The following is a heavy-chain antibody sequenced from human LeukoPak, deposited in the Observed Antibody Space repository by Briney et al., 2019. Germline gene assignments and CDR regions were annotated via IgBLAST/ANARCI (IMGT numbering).Heavy chain of an antibody. V-gene: IGHV3-74*01. Sequence: GGSLRLSCAASGFTFSSYWMHWVRQSPGKGLVWVSRINTDGSGTSYADSVKGRFTISRDSTKNTLYLQMNSLRAEDTAVYYCATSRDFCFDYWGLGTLVTVSS. CDR2: INTDGSGT. CDR3: ATSRDFCFDY. D-gene: IGHD3-3*01. J-gene: IGHJ4*02. CDR1: GFTFSSYW.